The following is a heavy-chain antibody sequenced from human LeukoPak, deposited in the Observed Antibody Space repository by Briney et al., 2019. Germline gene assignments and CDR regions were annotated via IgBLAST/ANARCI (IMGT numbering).Heavy chain of an antibody. CDR3: ARVGAVAGTSYYYYGMDV. CDR1: GYTFTGYG. J-gene: IGHJ6*02. Sequence: ASVKVSCKASGYTFTGYGISWVRQAPGQGLEWMGWISAYNGNTNYAQKLQGRVTMTTDTSTSTAYMELRSLRSDDTAVYYCARVGAVAGTSYYYYGMDVWGQGTTVTVSS. V-gene: IGHV1-18*01. CDR2: ISAYNGNT. D-gene: IGHD6-19*01.